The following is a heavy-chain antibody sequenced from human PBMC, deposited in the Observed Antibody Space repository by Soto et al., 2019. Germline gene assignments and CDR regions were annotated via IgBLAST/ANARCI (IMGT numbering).Heavy chain of an antibody. CDR2: IYYSGST. D-gene: IGHD6-19*01. V-gene: IGHV4-61*01. CDR3: ARGRGGYSSGWYWFDP. J-gene: IGHJ5*02. CDR1: GGSVSSGSYY. Sequence: SETLSLTCTVSGGSVSSGSYYWSWIRQPPGKGLEWIGYIYYSGSTNYNPSLKSRVTISVDTSKNQFSLKLSSVTAADTAVYYCARGRGGYSSGWYWFDPWGQGTLVTVSS.